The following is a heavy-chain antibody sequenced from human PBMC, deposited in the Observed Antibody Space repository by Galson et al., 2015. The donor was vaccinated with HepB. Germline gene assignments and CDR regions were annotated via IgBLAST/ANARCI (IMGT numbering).Heavy chain of an antibody. CDR1: GGSFSGYY. D-gene: IGHD3-16*02. V-gene: IGHV4-34*01. J-gene: IGHJ6*02. CDR3: ARSVRMITFGGVIRRYYGMDV. Sequence: SETLSLTCAVYGGSFSGYYWNWIRQPPGKGLEWIGEINHSGSTNYNPSLKSRVTISVDTSKNQFSLRLSSVTAADTAVYYCARSVRMITFGGVIRRYYGMDVWGQGTTVTVSS. CDR2: INHSGST.